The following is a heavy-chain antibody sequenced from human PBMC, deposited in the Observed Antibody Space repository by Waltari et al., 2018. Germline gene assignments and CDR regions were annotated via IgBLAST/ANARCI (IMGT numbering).Heavy chain of an antibody. V-gene: IGHV4-34*01. Sequence: QVQLQQWGAGLLKPSETLSLTCAVYGGSFSGYYWSWIRQPPGKGLEWIGEINHSGSTNYNPSLKSRVTISVDTSKNQFSLKLSSVTAADTAVYYCARSRYCSSTSCSRRNWFDPWGQGTLVTVSS. D-gene: IGHD2-2*01. CDR2: INHSGST. J-gene: IGHJ5*02. CDR1: GGSFSGYY. CDR3: ARSRYCSSTSCSRRNWFDP.